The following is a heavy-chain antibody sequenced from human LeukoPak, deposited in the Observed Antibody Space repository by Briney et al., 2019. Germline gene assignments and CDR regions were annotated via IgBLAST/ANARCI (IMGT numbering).Heavy chain of an antibody. CDR2: ISWDGGST. J-gene: IGHJ4*02. D-gene: IGHD6-6*01. CDR3: TKEASISSGFDY. Sequence: PGGSLRLSCAASGFTFDDYTMHWVRQAPGKGLEWVSHISWDGGSTHYADSVKGRFTISRDNSKDSLYLQMNSLRSEDTALYYCTKEASISSGFDYWGQGTLVTVSS. V-gene: IGHV3-43*01. CDR1: GFTFDDYT.